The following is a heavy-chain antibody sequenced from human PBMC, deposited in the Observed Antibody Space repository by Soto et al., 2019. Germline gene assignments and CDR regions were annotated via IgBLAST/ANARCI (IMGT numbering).Heavy chain of an antibody. CDR1: GGSISSGGYY. CDR2: IYYSAST. V-gene: IGHV4-61*08. D-gene: IGHD1-20*01. CDR3: ARSTGNWINDAFDI. Sequence: PSETLSLTCTVSGGSISSGGYYWSWIRQHPGKGLEWIGYIYYSASTNYNPSLKSRVTISVDTSKNQFSLKLSSVTAADTAVYYCARSTGNWINDAFDIWGQGTMVTVSS. J-gene: IGHJ3*02.